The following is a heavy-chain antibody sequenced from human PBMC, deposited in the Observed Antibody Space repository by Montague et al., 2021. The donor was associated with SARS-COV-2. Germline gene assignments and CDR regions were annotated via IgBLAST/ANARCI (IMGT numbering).Heavy chain of an antibody. CDR1: GFTFGTST. V-gene: IGHV3-21*01. J-gene: IGHJ4*02. CDR3: ARDRYSNASPDY. CDR2: ISSGSSFI. Sequence: SLRLSCAASGFTFGTSTMIWVRQAPGKGLEWVSSISSGSSFILYXDSVKGRFTISRDNAGNSLYLQMDSLRPEDTAVYFCARDRYSNASPDYWGQGTLVTAAS. D-gene: IGHD1-26*01.